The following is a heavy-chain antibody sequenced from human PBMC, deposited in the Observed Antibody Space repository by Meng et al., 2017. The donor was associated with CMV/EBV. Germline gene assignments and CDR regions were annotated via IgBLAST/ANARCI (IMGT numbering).Heavy chain of an antibody. J-gene: IGHJ4*02. Sequence: TFTSYYMHWVRQAPGQGLEWMGIINPSGGSTSYAQKFQGRVTMTRDTSTSTVCMELSSLRSEDTAVYYCARDRYYYDSSGYYGGFDYWGQGTLVTVSS. V-gene: IGHV1-46*01. D-gene: IGHD3-22*01. CDR2: INPSGGST. CDR3: ARDRYYYDSSGYYGGFDY. CDR1: TFTSYY.